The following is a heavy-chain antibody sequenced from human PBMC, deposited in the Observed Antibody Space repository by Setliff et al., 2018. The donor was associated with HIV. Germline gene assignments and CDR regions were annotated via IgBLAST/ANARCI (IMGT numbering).Heavy chain of an antibody. CDR1: GGSISSSSHY. V-gene: IGHV4-39*07. CDR3: ARWAPSPRGVVIPI. Sequence: ASETLSLTCIVSGGSISSSSHYWGWIRQPPGKGLEWIGEINHSGSTLYNPSLKSRVTISEDTSKNQFSLKLSSVTAADTAVYYCARWAPSPRGVVIPIWGQGTMVTVSS. D-gene: IGHD1-26*01. J-gene: IGHJ3*02. CDR2: INHSGST.